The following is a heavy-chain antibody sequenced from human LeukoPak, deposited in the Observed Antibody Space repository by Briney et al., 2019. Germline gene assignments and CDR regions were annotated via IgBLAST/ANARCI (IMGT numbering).Heavy chain of an antibody. V-gene: IGHV3-30*18. CDR2: ISYDGSHK. CDR1: GFTFSAYG. J-gene: IGHJ4*02. D-gene: IGHD2-21*02. Sequence: GRSLRPSCAASGFTFSAYGMHWVRQAPGKGLEWVAAISYDGSHKYYADSVKGRFTISRDNSKNTLYLLMNSLRTEDTAMYFCAKDIRHCAGDCYQDYWGQGTLVTVSS. CDR3: AKDIRHCAGDCYQDY.